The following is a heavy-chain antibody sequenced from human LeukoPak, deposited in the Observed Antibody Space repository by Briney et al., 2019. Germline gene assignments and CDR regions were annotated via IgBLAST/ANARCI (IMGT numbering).Heavy chain of an antibody. D-gene: IGHD2-15*01. CDR3: GKDGRVYRETELYYFDY. CDR2: ISGSSGST. CDR1: GFTFSIYA. J-gene: IGHJ4*02. Sequence: GGSLRLSCAASGFTFSIYAMTWVRQTPGKGLEWVSGISGSSGSTFYADFVEGRFTISRDNSYNTLYLQMNGLRAEDTAVYYCGKDGRVYRETELYYFDYWGRGTLVTVSS. V-gene: IGHV3-23*01.